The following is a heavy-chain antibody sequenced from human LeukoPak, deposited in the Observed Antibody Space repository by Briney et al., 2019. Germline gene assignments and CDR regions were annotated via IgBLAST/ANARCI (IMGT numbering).Heavy chain of an antibody. D-gene: IGHD2-21*02. CDR2: ISGSGGST. J-gene: IGHJ4*02. V-gene: IGHV3-23*01. Sequence: GGSLRLSCAASGFTFSSYAMSWVRQAPGKGLEWVSAISGSGGSTYYADSVEGRFTISRDNSKNTLYLQMNSLRAEDTAVYYCAKDIVHCGGDCYSSALDYWGQGTLVTVSS. CDR1: GFTFSSYA. CDR3: AKDIVHCGGDCYSSALDY.